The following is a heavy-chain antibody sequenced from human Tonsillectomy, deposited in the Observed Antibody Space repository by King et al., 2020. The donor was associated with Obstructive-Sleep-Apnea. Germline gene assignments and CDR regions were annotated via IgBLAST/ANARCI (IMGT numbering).Heavy chain of an antibody. V-gene: IGHV3-30*02. CDR1: GFTFSNYA. D-gene: IGHD3-22*01. Sequence: VQLVESGGGVVQPGRSLRLSCAASGFTFSNYAIHWIRQAPGKGLEWVAFIGYDGSKKSYVDSVKGRFTISRDDSKNTVFLQLNNLRPGDTAVYYFVKGVRLYESSGYYGIWGHGTLVTVSS. CDR3: VKGVRLYESSGYYGI. CDR2: IGYDGSKK. J-gene: IGHJ4*01.